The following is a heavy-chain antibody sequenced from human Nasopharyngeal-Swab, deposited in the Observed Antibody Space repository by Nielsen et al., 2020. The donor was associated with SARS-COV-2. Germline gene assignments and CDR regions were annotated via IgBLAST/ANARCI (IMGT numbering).Heavy chain of an antibody. J-gene: IGHJ4*02. Sequence: VRQAPGKGLEWVSSISSSSSYIYYADSVKGRFTISRDNAKNPLYLQMNSLRAEDTAVYYCATDYVETRDYWGQGTLVTVSS. CDR2: ISSSSSYI. V-gene: IGHV3-21*01. D-gene: IGHD4-17*01. CDR3: ATDYVETRDY.